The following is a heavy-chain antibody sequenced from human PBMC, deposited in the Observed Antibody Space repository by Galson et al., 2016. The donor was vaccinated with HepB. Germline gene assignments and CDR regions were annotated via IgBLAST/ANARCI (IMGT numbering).Heavy chain of an antibody. CDR2: LYSSGST. CDR1: GFSLSSNY. J-gene: IGHJ4*02. D-gene: IGHD1-26*01. Sequence: SLRLSCAASGFSLSSNYMIWIRQTPGQGLEWISVLYSSGSTYYADSVKGRFTISRDNSKNTLYLQMDSLRGNDTAIYYCARDGESGSYDVWGQGTLVSASS. V-gene: IGHV3-53*01. CDR3: ARDGESGSYDV.